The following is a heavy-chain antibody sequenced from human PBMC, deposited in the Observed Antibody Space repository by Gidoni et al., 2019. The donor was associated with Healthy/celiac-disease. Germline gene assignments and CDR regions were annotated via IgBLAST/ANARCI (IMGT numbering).Heavy chain of an antibody. J-gene: IGHJ4*02. V-gene: IGHV3-9*01. CDR2: ISGKRGSI. CDR3: AKGYYYDSSGYPPFCDY. CDR1: VSPFAHYA. D-gene: IGHD3-22*01. Sequence: EVQLVESGGGLEQPGRALRLSCAASVSPFAHYAMHWVRQAPGKGLEWGSGISGKRGSIGYADSVKGRFTISRDNAKNSLYLQMNSLRAEDTALYYCAKGYYYDSSGYPPFCDYWGQGTLVTVSS.